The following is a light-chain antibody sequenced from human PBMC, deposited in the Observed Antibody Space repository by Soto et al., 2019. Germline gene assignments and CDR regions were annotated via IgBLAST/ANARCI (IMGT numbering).Light chain of an antibody. CDR3: SSYTSSSTPLYV. Sequence: QSVLTQPASVSGSPGQSITISCTGTSSDVGGHNYVSWYQQHPGKAPKLMIYDVSNRPSGVSNRFSGSKSGNTASLTISGLQAEDEADYYCSSYTSSSTPLYVFGTGTKLTVL. CDR1: SSDVGGHNY. J-gene: IGLJ1*01. V-gene: IGLV2-14*01. CDR2: DVS.